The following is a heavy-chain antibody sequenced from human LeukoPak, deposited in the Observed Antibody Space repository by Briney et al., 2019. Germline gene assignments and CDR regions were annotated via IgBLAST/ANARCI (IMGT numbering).Heavy chain of an antibody. CDR2: ISYDGSNK. D-gene: IGHD6-13*01. Sequence: PGGSLRLSCAASGFTFSSYAMHWVRQAPGKGLEWVAVISYDGSNKYYADSVKGRFTISRDNSKNTLYLQMNSLRAEDTAVYYCARGYSTFDYWGQGTLVTVSS. CDR3: ARGYSTFDY. CDR1: GFTFSSYA. J-gene: IGHJ4*02. V-gene: IGHV3-30-3*01.